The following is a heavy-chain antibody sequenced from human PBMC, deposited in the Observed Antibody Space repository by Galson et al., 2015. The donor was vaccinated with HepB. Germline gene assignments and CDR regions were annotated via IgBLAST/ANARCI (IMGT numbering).Heavy chain of an antibody. V-gene: IGHV3-21*01. D-gene: IGHD3-10*01. CDR1: GFTFSSYN. CDR3: ARGSKASGLDP. J-gene: IGHJ5*02. Sequence: LRLSCAASGFTFSSYNMNWVRQAPGKGLEWVSPISGGSHYIYYADSVRGRFTISRDNGKNSLYLQVNSLRAEDTAMYYCARGSKASGLDPWGQGTLVTVSS. CDR2: ISGGSHYI.